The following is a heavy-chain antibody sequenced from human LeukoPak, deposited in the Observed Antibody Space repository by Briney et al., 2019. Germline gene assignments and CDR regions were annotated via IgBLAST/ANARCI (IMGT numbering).Heavy chain of an antibody. CDR1: GFTFGDYD. Sequence: GGSLRLSCAASGFTFGDYDMSWIRQAPGKGLEWLSYIGSRSTYTDYADSVKGRFTISRDNAENSLYLQMNSLRAEDTAVYYCARKADYFDFWGQGILVTVSS. CDR2: IGSRSTYT. CDR3: ARKADYFDF. D-gene: IGHD2-15*01. V-gene: IGHV3-11*06. J-gene: IGHJ4*02.